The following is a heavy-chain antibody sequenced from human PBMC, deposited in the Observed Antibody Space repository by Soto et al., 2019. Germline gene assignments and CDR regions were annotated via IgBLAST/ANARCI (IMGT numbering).Heavy chain of an antibody. Sequence: RGESLKISCKGSGYSFTSYWISWVRQMPGKGLEWMGRIDPSDSYTNYSPSFQGHVTISADKSISTSYLQWSSLKASDTAMYYCALTPRDVLLWFGDPAPDYWGQGTLVTVSS. CDR2: IDPSDSYT. D-gene: IGHD3-10*01. CDR3: ALTPRDVLLWFGDPAPDY. J-gene: IGHJ4*02. CDR1: GYSFTSYW. V-gene: IGHV5-10-1*01.